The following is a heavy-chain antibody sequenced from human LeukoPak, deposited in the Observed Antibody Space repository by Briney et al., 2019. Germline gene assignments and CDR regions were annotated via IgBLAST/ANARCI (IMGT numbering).Heavy chain of an antibody. CDR2: INHSGST. D-gene: IGHD5-24*01. CDR1: GGSFSGYY. CDR3: ARGWRDGYTWGY. V-gene: IGHV4-34*01. Sequence: PSETLSLTCAVYGGSFSGYYWSWIRQPPGKGLEWIGEINHSGSTNYNPSLKSRVTTSVDTSKNQFSLKLSSVTAADTAVYYCARGWRDGYTWGYWGQGTLVTVSS. J-gene: IGHJ4*02.